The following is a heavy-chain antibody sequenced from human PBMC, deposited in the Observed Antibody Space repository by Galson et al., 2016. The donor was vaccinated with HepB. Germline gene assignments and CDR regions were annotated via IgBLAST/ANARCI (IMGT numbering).Heavy chain of an antibody. CDR3: ARISLRVGQDY. CDR2: INHSGNT. J-gene: IGHJ4*02. CDR1: GGSLRGYY. D-gene: IGHD1-26*01. V-gene: IGHV4-34*01. Sequence: SETLSLTCAVYGGSLRGYYRSWIRQPPGKGLEWIGEINHSGNTNYNPSLKSRVTMTVDASKNQFSLTLRSATAADTALYFCARISLRVGQDYWGQGTLVTVSS.